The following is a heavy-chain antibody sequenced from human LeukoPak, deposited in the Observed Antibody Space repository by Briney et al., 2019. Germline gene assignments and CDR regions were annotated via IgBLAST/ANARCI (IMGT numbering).Heavy chain of an antibody. D-gene: IGHD5-12*01. V-gene: IGHV1-69*04. J-gene: IGHJ6*02. Sequence: ASVKVSCKASGGTFSSYAISWVRQAPGQGLEWMGRIIPILGIANYAQEFQGRVTITADKSTSTAYMELSSLRSEDTAVYYCARNGDDLGYYYGMDVWGQGTTVTVSS. CDR1: GGTFSSYA. CDR2: IIPILGIA. CDR3: ARNGDDLGYYYGMDV.